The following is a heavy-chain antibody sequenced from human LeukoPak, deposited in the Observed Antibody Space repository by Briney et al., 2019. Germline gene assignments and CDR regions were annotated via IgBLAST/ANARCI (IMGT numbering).Heavy chain of an antibody. Sequence: GGSLRLSCAASGFTFSSYAMSWVRQAPGKGLEWVSGISGSGGSTYYADSVKGRFTISRDNSKNTLYLQMNSLRAEDTAVYYCAKVKLETTGHSGLDYWGQGTLVTVSS. D-gene: IGHD3-9*01. CDR3: AKVKLETTGHSGLDY. CDR2: ISGSGGST. V-gene: IGHV3-23*01. J-gene: IGHJ4*02. CDR1: GFTFSSYA.